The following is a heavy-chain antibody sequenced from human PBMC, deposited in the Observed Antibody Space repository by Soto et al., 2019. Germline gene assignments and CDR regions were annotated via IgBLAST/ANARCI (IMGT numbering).Heavy chain of an antibody. J-gene: IGHJ4*02. CDR1: GGSINNYY. CDR3: ARDRAYYDSNGLYVDY. Sequence: SETLSLTCTVSGGSINNYYWSWIRQPPGKGLEWIGYIYYGGNTNYNPSLKSRVTISVDTSKNHFSLKLSPVTAADTAVYYCARDRAYYDSNGLYVDYWGQGTLVTVS. D-gene: IGHD3-22*01. CDR2: IYYGGNT. V-gene: IGHV4-59*01.